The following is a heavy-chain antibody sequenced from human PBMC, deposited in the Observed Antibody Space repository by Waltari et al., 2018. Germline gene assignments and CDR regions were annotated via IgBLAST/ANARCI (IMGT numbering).Heavy chain of an antibody. D-gene: IGHD2-2*01. V-gene: IGHV4-4*02. CDR3: AGDRAIGLFFDY. Sequence: QVQLQESGQGLVKPSGTLSLTCAVSGDSISGNYWWSWVRQSPAKGLEWIGQVHHSGKTPYNPSLQSRVAISVDKPKNQFSLNLNSVTAADTAIYYCAGDRAIGLFFDYWGRGTLVTVSS. J-gene: IGHJ4*02. CDR2: VHHSGKT. CDR1: GDSISGNYW.